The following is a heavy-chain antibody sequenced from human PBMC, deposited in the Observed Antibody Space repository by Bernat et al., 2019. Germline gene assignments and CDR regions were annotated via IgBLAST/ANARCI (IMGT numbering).Heavy chain of an antibody. CDR1: GGTFSSYA. V-gene: IGHV1-69*06. CDR2: LIPIFGTA. Sequence: QVQLVQSGAEVKKPGSSVKVSCKASGGTFSSYAISWVRQAPGQGLEWMGGLIPIFGTANYAQKFQGSVTITADKSTSTAYMELSSLRSEDTAVYYCAGGPIITMVKGVISYYYMDFWGKGTTVTVSS. D-gene: IGHD3-10*01. J-gene: IGHJ6*03. CDR3: AGGPIITMVKGVISYYYMDF.